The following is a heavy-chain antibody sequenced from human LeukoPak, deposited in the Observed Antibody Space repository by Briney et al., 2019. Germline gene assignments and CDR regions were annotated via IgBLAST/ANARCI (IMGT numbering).Heavy chain of an antibody. CDR2: IYTSEST. CDR3: AGGNYYYYYIDV. CDR1: GGSISSYY. D-gene: IGHD3-3*01. J-gene: IGHJ6*03. Sequence: SETLSLTCTVSGGSISSYYWNWIRQPPGKGLEWIGYIYTSESTNYTPSLKSRVTISVDTSKKQFSLNLSSVTAADTPVYYCAGGNYYYYYIDVWGKGTTVTVSS. V-gene: IGHV4-4*09.